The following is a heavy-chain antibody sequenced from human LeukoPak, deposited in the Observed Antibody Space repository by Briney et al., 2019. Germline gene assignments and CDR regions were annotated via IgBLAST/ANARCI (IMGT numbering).Heavy chain of an antibody. D-gene: IGHD4-17*01. CDR2: ISAYNGNT. Sequence: ASVKVSCKPSGYTFTSYGISWVRQAPGQGLEWMGWISAYNGNTNYAQKLQGRVTMTTDTSTSTAYMELSSLRSEDTAVYYCARYWGTVTTAYDAFDIWGQGTMVTVSS. CDR1: GYTFTSYG. J-gene: IGHJ3*02. CDR3: ARYWGTVTTAYDAFDI. V-gene: IGHV1-18*01.